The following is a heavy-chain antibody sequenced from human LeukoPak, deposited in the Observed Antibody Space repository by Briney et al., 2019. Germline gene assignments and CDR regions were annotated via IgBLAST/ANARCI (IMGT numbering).Heavy chain of an antibody. Sequence: GGSLRLSCAASGFTFSTYSMNWVRQAPGKGLEWVSSITSPVGRIYYADSLKGRITISRDTASTTLYLQMNTLRPEDTAVYYCPTDGRSIGWYGFDYWGQGTLVTVSS. D-gene: IGHD6-19*01. J-gene: IGHJ4*02. CDR3: PTDGRSIGWYGFDY. CDR1: GFTFSTYS. CDR2: ITSPVGRI. V-gene: IGHV3-21*01.